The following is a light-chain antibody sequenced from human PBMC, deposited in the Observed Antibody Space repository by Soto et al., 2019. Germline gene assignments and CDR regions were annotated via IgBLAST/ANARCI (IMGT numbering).Light chain of an antibody. CDR2: EVS. CDR3: CSYAGSSTFVV. J-gene: IGLJ2*01. Sequence: QSVLTQPASVSGSPGQSITISCTGTSSDVGSYNLVSWYQQHPGKAPKLMIYEVSKRPSGVSNRFSGCKSGNTASLTISGLQAEDEADYYCCSYAGSSTFVVFGGGTKLTVL. CDR1: SSDVGSYNL. V-gene: IGLV2-23*02.